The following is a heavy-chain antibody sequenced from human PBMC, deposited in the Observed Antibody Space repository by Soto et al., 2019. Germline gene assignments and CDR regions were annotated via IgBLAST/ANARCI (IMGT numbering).Heavy chain of an antibody. D-gene: IGHD3-16*01. CDR2: IYPGDSDT. Sequence: GESLKISCKGSGYSFTSYWIAWVRQMPGEGLEWMGIIYPGDSDTRYSPSFEGHVTISADKSISTAYLQWSSLKASDAATYYCARPNAPMIPYGMDVWGQGTTVTVSS. V-gene: IGHV5-51*01. J-gene: IGHJ6*02. CDR3: ARPNAPMIPYGMDV. CDR1: GYSFTSYW.